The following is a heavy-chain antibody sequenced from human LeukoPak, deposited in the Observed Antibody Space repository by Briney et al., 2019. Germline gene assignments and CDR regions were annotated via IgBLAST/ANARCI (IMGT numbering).Heavy chain of an antibody. V-gene: IGHV3-48*03. D-gene: IGHD5-18*01. CDR2: ISSSGSTI. Sequence: PGGSLRLSCAASGFTFSSYEMNWARQAPGKGLEWVSYISSSGSTIYYADSVKGRFTVSRDNAKNSLYLQMNSLRAEDTAVYYCARRGAGYGNPIDYWGQGTLVTVSS. CDR3: ARRGAGYGNPIDY. CDR1: GFTFSSYE. J-gene: IGHJ4*02.